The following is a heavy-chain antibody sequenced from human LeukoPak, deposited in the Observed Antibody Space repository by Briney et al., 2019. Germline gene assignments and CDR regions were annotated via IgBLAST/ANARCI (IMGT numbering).Heavy chain of an antibody. Sequence: PSETLSLTCAVYGGSFSGYYWSWIRQPPGKGLEWIGEINHSGSTNYNPSLKSRVTISVDTSKNQFSLKLSSVTAADTAVYYCARVSWVKYYYYYGMDVWGQGTTVTVSS. CDR2: INHSGST. V-gene: IGHV4-34*01. CDR3: ARVSWVKYYYYYGMDV. J-gene: IGHJ6*02. CDR1: GGSFSGYY. D-gene: IGHD3-22*01.